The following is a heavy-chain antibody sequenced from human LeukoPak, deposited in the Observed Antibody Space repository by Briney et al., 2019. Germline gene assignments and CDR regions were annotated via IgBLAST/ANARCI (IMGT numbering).Heavy chain of an antibody. CDR1: GFTFSSYG. Sequence: GGSLRLSCAASGFTFSSYGMHWVRQAPGRGLGWVAVISYDGGNKYYTDSVKGRFTISRDNSKNTLYLQMNSLRAEDTAVYRCATYYYDSSGSPLAYWGQGTLVTVSS. CDR3: ATYYYDSSGSPLAY. J-gene: IGHJ4*02. CDR2: ISYDGGNK. V-gene: IGHV3-30*03. D-gene: IGHD3-22*01.